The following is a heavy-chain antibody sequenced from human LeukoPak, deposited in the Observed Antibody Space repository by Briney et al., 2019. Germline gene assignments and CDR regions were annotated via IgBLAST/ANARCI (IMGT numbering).Heavy chain of an antibody. J-gene: IGHJ4*02. CDR3: ARDVGGAVVTSRGDY. CDR2: IKQDGSEK. V-gene: IGHV3-7*01. D-gene: IGHD4-23*01. CDR1: GSTFSSYW. Sequence: PGGSLRLSCAASGSTFSSYWMSWVRQAPGKGLEWVANIKQDGSEKYYVDSVKGRFTISRDNAKNSLYLQMNSLRAEDTAVYYCARDVGGAVVTSRGDYWGQGTLVTVSS.